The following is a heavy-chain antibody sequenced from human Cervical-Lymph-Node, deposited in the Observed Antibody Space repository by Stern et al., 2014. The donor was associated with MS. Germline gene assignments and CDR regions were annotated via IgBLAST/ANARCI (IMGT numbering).Heavy chain of an antibody. CDR2: IHYSGIT. CDR3: AREGARGAAGT. D-gene: IGHD1-26*01. Sequence: QLQLQESGPGLVKPSQTLSLICTVSGGSISRGSYYWTWIRQSPGKGLGWIGCIHYSGITYYSPSFRSRVTMSLDMLQNHFSVKLKSATAADTAVYYCAREGARGAAGTWGQGTLVTVSS. J-gene: IGHJ5*02. CDR1: GGSISRGSYY. V-gene: IGHV4-31*03.